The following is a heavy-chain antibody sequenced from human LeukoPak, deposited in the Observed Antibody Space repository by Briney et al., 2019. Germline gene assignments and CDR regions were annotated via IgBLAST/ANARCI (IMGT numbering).Heavy chain of an antibody. CDR2: IRYDGSNK. J-gene: IGHJ5*01. Sequence: GGSLRLSCAASGFTFSSYGMHWVRQAPGKGLEWVAFIRYDGSNKYYADSVKGRFTISRDNSKNTLYLQMNSLRAEDTAVYYCAKVSNGYYTAWYGGSFDSWGQGTLVTVSS. CDR1: GFTFSSYG. CDR3: AKVSNGYYTAWYGGSFDS. D-gene: IGHD6-19*01. V-gene: IGHV3-30*02.